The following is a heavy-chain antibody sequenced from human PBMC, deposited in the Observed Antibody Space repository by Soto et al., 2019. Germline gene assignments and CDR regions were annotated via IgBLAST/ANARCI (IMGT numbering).Heavy chain of an antibody. D-gene: IGHD3-10*01. Sequence: GGSLRLSCAASGFTFSSYAMSWVRQAPGKGLEWVSAISGSGGSTYYADSVKGRFTISRDNSKNTLYLQMNSLRAEDTAVYYCAKVLSMVRGVIRPSDTYYFDYWGQGTLVTVSS. J-gene: IGHJ4*02. CDR2: ISGSGGST. V-gene: IGHV3-23*01. CDR3: AKVLSMVRGVIRPSDTYYFDY. CDR1: GFTFSSYA.